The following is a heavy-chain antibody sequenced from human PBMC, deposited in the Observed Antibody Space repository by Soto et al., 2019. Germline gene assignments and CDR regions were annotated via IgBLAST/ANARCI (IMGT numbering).Heavy chain of an antibody. V-gene: IGHV3-15*07. Sequence: DVQLVESGGGLVKPGGSLRLSCAASGFSFTNAWMNWVRQAPGKGLEWVGRIKSKTDGGTVDYAAPVKGRFTLSRDDSRNTVFLQLNSLKTEDTAVYYYTTDRLSGGYCGSSTNCSGYWGQGTLVTVAS. J-gene: IGHJ4*02. CDR2: IKSKTDGGTV. CDR1: GFSFTNAW. D-gene: IGHD2-2*01. CDR3: TTDRLSGGYCGSSTNCSGY.